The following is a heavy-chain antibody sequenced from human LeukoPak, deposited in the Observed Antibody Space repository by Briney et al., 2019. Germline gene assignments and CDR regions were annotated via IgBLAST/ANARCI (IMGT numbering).Heavy chain of an antibody. CDR1: GGSISSYY. V-gene: IGHV4-4*07. Sequence: SETLSLTCTVSGGSISSYYWSWIRQPAGKGLEWIGRIYTSGSTNYNPSLKSRVTMSVDTSKNQFSLKLSSVTAADTAVYYCAREGSSWPYYYYYYMDVWGKGTTVTVSS. CDR2: IYTSGST. CDR3: AREGSSWPYYYYYYMDV. J-gene: IGHJ6*03. D-gene: IGHD6-13*01.